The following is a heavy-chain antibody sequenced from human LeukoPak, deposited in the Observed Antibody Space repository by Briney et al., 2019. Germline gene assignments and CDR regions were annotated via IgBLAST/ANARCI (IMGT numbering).Heavy chain of an antibody. V-gene: IGHV4-61*01. CDR3: AKWHEKLLAFDS. CDR2: IHHTGKN. Sequence: SETLSLTCTVSGGSVSSGSYYWNWIRQPPGKGLEWIGYIHHTGKNWYNPPLQSRVTLSVDTSKSEFSLRLNSVTAADTAVYYCAKWHEKLLAFDSWGQGTLVTVSS. D-gene: IGHD1-7*01. J-gene: IGHJ4*02. CDR1: GGSVSSGSYY.